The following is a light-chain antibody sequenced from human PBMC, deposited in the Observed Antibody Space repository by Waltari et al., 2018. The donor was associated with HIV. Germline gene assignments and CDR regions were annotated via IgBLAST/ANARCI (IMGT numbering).Light chain of an antibody. CDR2: DDS. CDR1: NVGSKD. CDR3: QSYDSLSGSL. V-gene: IGLV3-21*02. J-gene: IGLJ2*01. Sequence: SSVLTQPPSVSVAPGQTVSMTCEGNNVGSKDVHWYQQKPGQAPVLVVYDDSDRPSGVPDRFSGSKSGTSASLAITGLQAEDEADYYCQSYDSLSGSLFGGGTKLTVL.